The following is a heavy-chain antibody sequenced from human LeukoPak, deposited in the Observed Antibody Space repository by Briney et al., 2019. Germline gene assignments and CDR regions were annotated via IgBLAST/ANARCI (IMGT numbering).Heavy chain of an antibody. Sequence: GGSVSCSCAASGFTFSSYSMNWVRQAPGKGLEWVSSISSTTSYIYYADSVKGRFTISRDNAKNSLYLQMNSLRAEDTAVYYCARDSPSEIYSTDWSEHTLVTVSS. V-gene: IGHV3-21*01. J-gene: IGHJ1*01. CDR1: GFTFSSYS. CDR2: ISSTTSYI. D-gene: IGHD4-11*01. CDR3: ARDSPSEIYSTD.